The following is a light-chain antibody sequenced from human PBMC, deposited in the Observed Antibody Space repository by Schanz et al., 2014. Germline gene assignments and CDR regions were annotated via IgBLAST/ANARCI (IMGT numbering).Light chain of an antibody. CDR1: SSDIGGYNY. J-gene: IGLJ2*01. V-gene: IGLV2-8*01. CDR2: EVS. Sequence: QSALTQPPSASGSPGQSVTISCTGTSSDIGGYNYVSWYQQHPGKAPKILIYEVSKRPSGVPDRFSGSKSGNTASLTVSGLQAEDEADYYCSSYGGSNFVVFGGGTKLTVL. CDR3: SSYGGSNFVV.